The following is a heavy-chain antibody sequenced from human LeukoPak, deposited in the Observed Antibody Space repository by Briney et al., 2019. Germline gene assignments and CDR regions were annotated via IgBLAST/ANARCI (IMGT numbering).Heavy chain of an antibody. CDR1: GGLISSGSYY. D-gene: IGHD6-13*01. V-gene: IGHV4-61*02. Sequence: KPSETLSLTCTVSGGLISSGSYYWSWIRQPAGKGLEWIGRMYTSGSTNYNPSLKSRVTISVDTSKNQFSLKLTSLTAADTAVYYCARAFSSTSPEANWGQGTLVTVSS. J-gene: IGHJ4*02. CDR2: MYTSGST. CDR3: ARAFSSTSPEAN.